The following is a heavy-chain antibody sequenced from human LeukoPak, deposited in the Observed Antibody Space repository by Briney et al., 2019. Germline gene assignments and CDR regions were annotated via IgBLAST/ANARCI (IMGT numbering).Heavy chain of an antibody. D-gene: IGHD3-22*01. Sequence: PSETLSLTCTVSGDSISSYYWSWLRQPPGKGLEWIGYIYYSGSTNYNPSLKSRVTISVDTSKNQFSLKLSSVTAADTAVYYCARLRSPTYYYDSSGSGAFDIWGQGTMVTVSS. CDR2: IYYSGST. CDR3: ARLRSPTYYYDSSGSGAFDI. CDR1: GDSISSYY. V-gene: IGHV4-59*08. J-gene: IGHJ3*02.